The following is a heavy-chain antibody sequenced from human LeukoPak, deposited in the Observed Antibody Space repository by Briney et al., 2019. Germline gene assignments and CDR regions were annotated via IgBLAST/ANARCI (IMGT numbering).Heavy chain of an antibody. D-gene: IGHD3-22*01. J-gene: IGHJ4*02. Sequence: GGSLRLSCAASGFTFSSYAMNWVRQAPGKGLEWVSAISGRGGSTYYPDSVKGRFTISRDNSKNTLYLQMNSLRAEDTAVYYCAKDEGYYYDSSDYSDYWGQGTLVTVSS. CDR2: ISGRGGST. V-gene: IGHV3-23*01. CDR1: GFTFSSYA. CDR3: AKDEGYYYDSSDYSDY.